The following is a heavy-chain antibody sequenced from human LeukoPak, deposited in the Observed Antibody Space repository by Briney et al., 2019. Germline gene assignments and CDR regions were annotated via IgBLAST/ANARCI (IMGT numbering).Heavy chain of an antibody. CDR3: AREVAAAGNYGMDV. Sequence: PGGSLRLSCAASGFTVSSNYMSWVRQAPGKGLEWVSVIYSGGSTYYADSVKGRFTISRDNAKNSLYLQMNSLRAEDTAVYYCAREVAAAGNYGMDVWGQGTTVTVSS. CDR2: IYSGGST. D-gene: IGHD6-13*01. CDR1: GFTVSSNY. V-gene: IGHV3-66*01. J-gene: IGHJ6*02.